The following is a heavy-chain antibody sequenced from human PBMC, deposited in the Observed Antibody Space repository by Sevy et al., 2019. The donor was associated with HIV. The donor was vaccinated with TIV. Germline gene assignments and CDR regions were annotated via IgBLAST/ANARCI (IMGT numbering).Heavy chain of an antibody. J-gene: IGHJ4*02. CDR1: GFIFKSYE. CDR2: IINSGSTI. V-gene: IGHV3-48*03. D-gene: IGHD4-17*01. Sequence: GGSLRLSCAASGFIFKSYEMNWVRQAPGKGLEWVSYIINSGSTIFFSDSVKGRFTISRDNTKNSVYLQMNSLRAEDTAVYYCARDLPPSATTVAHFDYSGRGTLVTVSS. CDR3: ARDLPPSATTVAHFDY.